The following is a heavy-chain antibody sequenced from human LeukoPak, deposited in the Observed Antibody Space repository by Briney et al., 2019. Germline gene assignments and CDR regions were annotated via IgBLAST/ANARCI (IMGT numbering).Heavy chain of an antibody. CDR1: GFTFSSYS. CDR3: ARGAYYYDSSLGY. J-gene: IGHJ4*02. CDR2: ISSSSSYI. V-gene: IGHV3-21*01. D-gene: IGHD3-22*01. Sequence: GGSLRLSCAASGFTFSSYSMNWVRQAPGKGLEWVSSISSSSSYIYYADSVKGQFTISRDNAKNSLYLQMNSLRAEDTAVYYCARGAYYYDSSLGYWGQGTLVTVSS.